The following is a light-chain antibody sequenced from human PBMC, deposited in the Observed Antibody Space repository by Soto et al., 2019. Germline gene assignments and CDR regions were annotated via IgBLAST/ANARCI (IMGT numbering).Light chain of an antibody. CDR2: DAS. J-gene: IGKJ2*01. CDR3: QQFNRYPYT. CDR1: QGISSA. Sequence: AIQLTQSPSSLSASVGDRVTITCRASQGISSALAWYQQKPGQAPKLLIYDASSLESGVPSRFSGSGSGTDFTLTISSLQHEDFANYYCQQFNRYPYTFGQGTKLEIK. V-gene: IGKV1-13*02.